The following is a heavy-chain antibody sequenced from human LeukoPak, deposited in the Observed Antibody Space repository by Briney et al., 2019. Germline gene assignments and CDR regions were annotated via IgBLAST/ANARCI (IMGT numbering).Heavy chain of an antibody. CDR3: ARDPNGDYIGAFDM. CDR2: IRGGGGSA. V-gene: IGHV3-23*01. D-gene: IGHD4-17*01. J-gene: IGHJ3*02. Sequence: GGSLRLSCTASGFTFSSYAMMWVRQAPGKGPEWVSAIRGGGGSAFYADSVKGRFTISRDNSKYTLFLQMNSLRAEDTAVYYCARDPNGDYIGAFDMWGPGTMVTVSS. CDR1: GFTFSSYA.